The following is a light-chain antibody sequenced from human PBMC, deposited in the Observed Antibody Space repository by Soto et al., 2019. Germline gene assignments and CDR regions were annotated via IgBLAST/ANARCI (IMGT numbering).Light chain of an antibody. CDR2: AAS. V-gene: IGKV1-39*01. CDR3: QQSYSYRQT. CDR1: QTVKNY. Sequence: DIQLTQSPSSLSASVGDTVTITCRAGQTVKNYLNWYQLKPGKVPKLLIYAASSLQNGVPARFVGGASGTDFTLAIITLQPEYFATYYCQQSYSYRQTFGRGTKLEI. J-gene: IGKJ2*01.